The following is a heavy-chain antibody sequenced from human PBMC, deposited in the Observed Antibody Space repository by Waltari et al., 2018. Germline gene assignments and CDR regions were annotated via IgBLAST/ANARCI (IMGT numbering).Heavy chain of an antibody. CDR1: GDSISSYY. CDR2: IYTGRHP. J-gene: IGHJ4*02. V-gene: IGHV4-4*07. D-gene: IGHD5-12*01. CDR3: AREVLPNATIWRSYFDY. Sequence: QVQLQESGPGLVKPSETLSLTCTVSGDSISSYYWSWIRQPAGKGLEYIGRIYTGRHPKDNPSPVSRVTMSIDTSKNEFALKLSSVTAADTAVYYCAREVLPNATIWRSYFDYWGQGSLVTVSS.